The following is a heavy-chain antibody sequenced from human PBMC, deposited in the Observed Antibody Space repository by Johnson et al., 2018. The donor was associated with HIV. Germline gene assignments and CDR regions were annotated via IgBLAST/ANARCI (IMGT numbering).Heavy chain of an antibody. CDR3: AKEDEWLRLGSAFDI. D-gene: IGHD5-12*01. CDR2: ISGNGGTT. V-gene: IGHV3-23*04. CDR1: GFTFSSYA. J-gene: IGHJ3*02. Sequence: VQLVESGGGLVQPGGSLRLSCAASGFTFSSYAMSWVRQAPGKGLEWVSVISGNGGTTYYADSVKGRFTISRDNSKNTRYLQMNSLRAEDTAVYYCAKEDEWLRLGSAFDIWGHGTMVTVSS.